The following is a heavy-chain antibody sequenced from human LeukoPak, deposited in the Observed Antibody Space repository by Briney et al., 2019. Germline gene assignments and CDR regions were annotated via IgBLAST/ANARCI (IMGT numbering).Heavy chain of an antibody. CDR2: ISYDGSNK. CDR1: GFTFTTYW. Sequence: GGSLRLSCAASGFTFTTYWMSWVRQAPGKGLEWVAVISYDGSNKYYADSVKGRFTISRDNSKNTLYLQMNSLRAEDTAVYYCARGPYYYGSGSGLNYYYGMDVWGQGTTVTVSS. V-gene: IGHV3-30-3*01. J-gene: IGHJ6*02. CDR3: ARGPYYYGSGSGLNYYYGMDV. D-gene: IGHD3-10*01.